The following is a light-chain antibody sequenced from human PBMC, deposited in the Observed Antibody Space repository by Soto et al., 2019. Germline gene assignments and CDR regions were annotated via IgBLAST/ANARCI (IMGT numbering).Light chain of an antibody. CDR1: QSVSSNY. CDR3: QQFYRSLPSWT. J-gene: IGKJ1*01. Sequence: ETVLTQSPGTLSLSPGERATLSCRASQSVSSNYLAWYQHIPGQAPRLLIYGASTRATGIPDRFSGSGSGTDFPLTISRLEPEDVAVYYCQQFYRSLPSWTFGQGSKVE. CDR2: GAS. V-gene: IGKV3-20*01.